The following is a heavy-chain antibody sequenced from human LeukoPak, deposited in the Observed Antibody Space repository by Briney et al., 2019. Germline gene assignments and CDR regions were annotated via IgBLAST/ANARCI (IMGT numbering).Heavy chain of an antibody. CDR3: ARETGDTAMVTGTFDY. CDR2: IYYSGST. CDR1: GGSISSYY. Sequence: SETLSLTCTVYGGSISSYYWSWIRQPPGKGLEWIGYIYYSGSTNYNPSLKSRVTISVDTSKNQFSLKLSSVTAADTAVYYCARETGDTAMVTGTFDYWGQGTLVTVSS. D-gene: IGHD5-18*01. V-gene: IGHV4-59*01. J-gene: IGHJ4*02.